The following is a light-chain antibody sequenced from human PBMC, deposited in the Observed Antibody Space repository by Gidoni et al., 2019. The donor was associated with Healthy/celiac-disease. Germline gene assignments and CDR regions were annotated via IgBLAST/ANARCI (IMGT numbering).Light chain of an antibody. CDR3: QQYNSYSPYT. CDR2: DAS. J-gene: IGKJ2*01. V-gene: IGKV1-5*01. Sequence: DIQMPQSHSTLSASVGDRVTITCRASQSIRSWLAWYQQKPGKAPKLLIYDASSLESGVPSRFSGSGSGTEFTLTISSLQHDDFATYYCQQYNSYSPYTFGQGTKLEIK. CDR1: QSIRSW.